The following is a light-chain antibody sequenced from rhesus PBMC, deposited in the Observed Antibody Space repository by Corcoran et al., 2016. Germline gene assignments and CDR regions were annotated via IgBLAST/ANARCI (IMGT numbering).Light chain of an antibody. CDR2: KAS. V-gene: IGKV1-43*02. CDR3: LRYNSAPYS. Sequence: DIQMTQSPSSLSASVGDRVTITCRASQGINTHLNWYQQKPGKTPKRLIYKASSLESGVPSRFSGSGSGTDFTLTISSLQPEDFATYYCLRYNSAPYSFGQWTKVEIK. J-gene: IGKJ2*01. CDR1: QGINTH.